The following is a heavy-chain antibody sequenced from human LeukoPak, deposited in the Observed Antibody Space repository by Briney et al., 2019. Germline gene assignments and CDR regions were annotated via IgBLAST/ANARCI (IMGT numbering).Heavy chain of an antibody. CDR3: ARTASSSWYNPYYFDY. D-gene: IGHD6-13*01. V-gene: IGHV1-69*05. J-gene: IGHJ4*02. CDR2: IIPIFGTA. CDR1: GDTFSSYA. Sequence: SVKVSFKASGDTFSSYAISWVRQAPGQGLEWMGRIIPIFGTANYAQKFQGRVTITTDESTSTAYMELSSLRSEDTAVYYCARTASSSWYNPYYFDYWGQGTLVTVSS.